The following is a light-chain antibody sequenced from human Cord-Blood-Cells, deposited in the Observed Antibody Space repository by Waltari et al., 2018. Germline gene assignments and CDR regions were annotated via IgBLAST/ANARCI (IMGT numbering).Light chain of an antibody. CDR2: EFS. V-gene: IGLV2-8*01. J-gene: IGLJ3*02. Sequence: QSALTQPPSASGSPGQSVTISCTGTSSAVGGYNYVSWYQQHPGKAPKLMSYEFSKRPSGVPDRFSGSKSGNTASLSVSGLQAEDEADYYCSSYAGSNNLVFGGGTKLTVL. CDR1: SSAVGGYNY. CDR3: SSYAGSNNLV.